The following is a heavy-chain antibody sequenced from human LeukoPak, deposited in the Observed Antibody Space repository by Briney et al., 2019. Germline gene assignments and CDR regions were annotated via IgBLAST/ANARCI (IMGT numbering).Heavy chain of an antibody. CDR3: ARYTYYDFWSGYYNGRYYFGY. CDR1: GGSISSYY. CDR2: IYYSGST. Sequence: PSETLSLTCTVSGGSISSYYWSWIRQPPGKGLEWIGYIYYSGSTNYNPSLKSRVTISVDTSKNQFSLKLSSVTAADTAVYYCARYTYYDFWSGYYNGRYYFGYWGQGTLVTVSS. D-gene: IGHD3-3*01. J-gene: IGHJ4*02. V-gene: IGHV4-59*08.